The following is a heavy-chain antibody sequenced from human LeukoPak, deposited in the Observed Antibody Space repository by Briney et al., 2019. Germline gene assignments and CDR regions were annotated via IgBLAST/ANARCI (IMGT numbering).Heavy chain of an antibody. J-gene: IGHJ4*02. Sequence: SETLSLACTVSGGSISSYYWSWIRQPPGKGLEWIGYIYYSGSTNYNPSLKSRVTISVDTSKNQFSLKLSSVTAADTAVYYCARDFPGGYWGQGTLVTVSS. CDR3: ARDFPGGY. V-gene: IGHV4-59*01. D-gene: IGHD1-1*01. CDR1: GGSISSYY. CDR2: IYYSGST.